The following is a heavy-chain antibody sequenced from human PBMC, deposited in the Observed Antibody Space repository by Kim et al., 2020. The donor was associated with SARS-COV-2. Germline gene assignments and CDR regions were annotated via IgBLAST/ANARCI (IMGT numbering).Heavy chain of an antibody. J-gene: IGHJ5*02. Sequence: SLKDRVTVSVDTSKNQFSLELTSVTAADTAVYFCARHKYYYDSSGYNNFDPWGPGTLVTVSS. D-gene: IGHD3-22*01. V-gene: IGHV4-39*01. CDR3: ARHKYYYDSSGYNNFDP.